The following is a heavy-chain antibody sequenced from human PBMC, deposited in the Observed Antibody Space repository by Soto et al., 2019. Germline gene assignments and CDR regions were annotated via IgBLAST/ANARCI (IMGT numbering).Heavy chain of an antibody. J-gene: IGHJ4*02. CDR1: GGTFSSYA. CDR2: IIPIFGTA. CDR3: ARTYYYDSSGYYYHFDY. V-gene: IGHV1-69*13. D-gene: IGHD3-22*01. Sequence: SVKVSCKXSGGTFSSYAISWVRQAPGQGLEWMGGIIPIFGTANYAQKFQGRVTITADESTSTAYMELSSLRSEDTAVYYCARTYYYDSSGYYYHFDYWGQGTLVTVSS.